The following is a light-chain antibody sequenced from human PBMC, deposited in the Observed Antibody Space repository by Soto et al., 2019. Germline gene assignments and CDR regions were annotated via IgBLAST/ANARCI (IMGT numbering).Light chain of an antibody. CDR3: QQYNSMPYT. J-gene: IGKJ2*01. CDR1: QSISSW. Sequence: DIQMTQSPSTLSASVGDRVTITCRASQSISSWLAWYQQKPGKAPKLLIYDASSLESGVPSRFSGSGYGTEFTLTISSLQPDDFATYYCQQYNSMPYTFGQGTKLEIK. CDR2: DAS. V-gene: IGKV1-5*01.